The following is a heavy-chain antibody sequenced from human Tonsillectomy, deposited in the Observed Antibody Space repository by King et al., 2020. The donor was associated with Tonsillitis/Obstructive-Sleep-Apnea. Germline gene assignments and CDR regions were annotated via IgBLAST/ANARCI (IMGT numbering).Heavy chain of an antibody. D-gene: IGHD3-22*01. J-gene: IGHJ1*01. CDR2: SRPYNGDT. Sequence: QVQLVESGAEVKKPGASVKVSCKASGYTFTSYDLTWVRQAPGQGLEWMGWSRPYNGDTNYAQKLQGRLTMTSDTSTSTAYMELRSLRSDDTAVYYCARDYYDSSGYYHGYFQHWGQGTLVTVSS. CDR1: GYTFTSYD. V-gene: IGHV1-18*01. CDR3: ARDYYDSSGYYHGYFQH.